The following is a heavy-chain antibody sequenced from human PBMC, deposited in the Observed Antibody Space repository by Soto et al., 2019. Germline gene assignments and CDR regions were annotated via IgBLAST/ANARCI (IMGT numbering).Heavy chain of an antibody. CDR1: GGTFSTYT. D-gene: IGHD1-26*01. CDR2: IITIIGII. V-gene: IGHV1-69*02. Sequence: SVKVSCKASGGTFSTYTITWVRQAPGQRLERMGRIITIIGIINYAQKLQGRVTISADTFTGTAYMGLTGLRSDDTAVYYCAGAPYSHYHDSHGASSPGGQGTLVTVSS. J-gene: IGHJ5*02. CDR3: AGAPYSHYHDSHGASSP.